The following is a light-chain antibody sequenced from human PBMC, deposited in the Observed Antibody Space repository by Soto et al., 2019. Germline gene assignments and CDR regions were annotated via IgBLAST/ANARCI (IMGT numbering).Light chain of an antibody. Sequence: QSVLTQPPSVSGAPGQRVTISCTGSSSNIGAGYDVHWYQQLPGTAPKLLIYGNSNRPSGVPDRFSGSKSGTSASLAITGLQAQDVADYYCQSYDSSLSVFYVFGTGTKVTVL. CDR1: SSNIGAGYD. CDR2: GNS. CDR3: QSYDSSLSVFYV. J-gene: IGLJ1*01. V-gene: IGLV1-40*01.